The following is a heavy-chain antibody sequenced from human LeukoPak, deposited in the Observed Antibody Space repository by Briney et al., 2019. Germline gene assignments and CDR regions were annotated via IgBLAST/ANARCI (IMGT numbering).Heavy chain of an antibody. V-gene: IGHV3-72*01. CDR3: TRGGRYLPLDI. J-gene: IGHJ3*02. CDR2: TRNKANRYTT. D-gene: IGHD3-10*01. Sequence: PGGSLRLSCEAAGFTLSDHYMDWVRQAPGKGLEWVGRTRNKANRYTTEYAASVKGGFTISRDDSKNSLHLQINSLKTEDTAVYYCTRGGRYLPLDIWGQGTMVTVSS. CDR1: GFTLSDHY.